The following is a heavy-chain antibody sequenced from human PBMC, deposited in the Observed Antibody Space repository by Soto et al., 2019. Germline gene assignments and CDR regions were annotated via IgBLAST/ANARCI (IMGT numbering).Heavy chain of an antibody. Sequence: GGSLRLSCAPSGFTFSNYAMSWVRQAPGKGLEWVSAISGSGGSTYYADSVKGRFTISRDNSKNTLYLQMNSLRAEDTAVYYCAREELPYRSRAIGYPYYGMDVWGQGTTVTVSS. CDR2: ISGSGGST. V-gene: IGHV3-23*01. CDR3: AREELPYRSRAIGYPYYGMDV. D-gene: IGHD6-19*01. CDR1: GFTFSNYA. J-gene: IGHJ6*02.